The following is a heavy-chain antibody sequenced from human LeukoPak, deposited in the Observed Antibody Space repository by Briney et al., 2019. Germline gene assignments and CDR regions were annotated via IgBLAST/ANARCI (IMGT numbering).Heavy chain of an antibody. V-gene: IGHV1-69*13. CDR2: IIPIFGTA. D-gene: IGHD4-23*01. J-gene: IGHJ4*02. CDR3: ARMTTVVTRGDY. Sequence: ASVKVSCKASGGTFSSYAISWVRQAPGQGLEWMGGIIPIFGTANYAQKFQGRVTLTADESTSTAYMELSSLRSEDTAVYYCARMTTVVTRGDYWGQGTLVTVSS. CDR1: GGTFSSYA.